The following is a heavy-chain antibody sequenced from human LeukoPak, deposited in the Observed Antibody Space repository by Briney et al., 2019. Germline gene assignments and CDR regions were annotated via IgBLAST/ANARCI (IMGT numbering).Heavy chain of an antibody. D-gene: IGHD4-17*01. Sequence: ASVKVSCKASGGTFSSYAISWVRQAPGQGLEWMGGIIPIFGTANYAQKFQGRVTITADESTSTAYMELSSLRSEDTAVYYCARGQLTTVTTGYFDYWGQGTLVTVSS. CDR1: GGTFSSYA. CDR2: IIPIFGTA. V-gene: IGHV1-69*13. J-gene: IGHJ4*02. CDR3: ARGQLTTVTTGYFDY.